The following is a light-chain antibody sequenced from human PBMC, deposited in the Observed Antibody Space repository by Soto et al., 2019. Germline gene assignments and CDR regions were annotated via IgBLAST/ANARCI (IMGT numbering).Light chain of an antibody. J-gene: IGKJ1*01. CDR3: QQYNTFWT. CDR1: QSISSY. Sequence: DIQMTQSPSSLSASVGDRVTITFPASQSISSYLNWYQQKPGKAPKLLIYAASSLQSGVPSRFSGSGSGTDFTLTISSLQPEDFATYYCQQYNTFWTFGQGTKVDIK. CDR2: AAS. V-gene: IGKV1-39*01.